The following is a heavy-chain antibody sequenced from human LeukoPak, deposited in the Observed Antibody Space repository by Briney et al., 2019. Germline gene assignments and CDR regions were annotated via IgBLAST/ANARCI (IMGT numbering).Heavy chain of an antibody. D-gene: IGHD2-21*02. Sequence: PSETLSLTCTVSGGSISSSRYYWGWIRQPPGKGLEWIGTIFYTGSTYYNPSLKSRLNISVDTSKNQFSLHLSSVTAADTALYYCARHVPSDLRLVVVTSAWYFDLWGRGNLVTVSS. CDR3: ARHVPSDLRLVVVTSAWYFDL. CDR2: IFYTGST. V-gene: IGHV4-39*01. CDR1: GGSISSSRYY. J-gene: IGHJ2*01.